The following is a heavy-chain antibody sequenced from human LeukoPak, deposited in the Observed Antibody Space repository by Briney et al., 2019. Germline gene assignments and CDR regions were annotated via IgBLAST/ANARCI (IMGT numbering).Heavy chain of an antibody. V-gene: IGHV4-59*08. D-gene: IGHD5-24*01. CDR1: GGSISSYY. CDR3: ARRIDGYIHFDY. Sequence: SETLSLTCTVSGGSISSYYWSWIRQPPGKGLEWIGYIYDSGSTNYNPSLKSRVTISVDTSKNQFSLKLSSVTAADTAVYYCARRIDGYIHFDYWGQGTLVTVSS. CDR2: IYDSGST. J-gene: IGHJ4*02.